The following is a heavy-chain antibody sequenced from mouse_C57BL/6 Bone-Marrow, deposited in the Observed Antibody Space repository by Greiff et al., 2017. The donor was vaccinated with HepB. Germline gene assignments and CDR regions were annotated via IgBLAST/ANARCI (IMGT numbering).Heavy chain of an antibody. CDR2: ISYDGSN. CDR1: GYSITSGYY. D-gene: IGHD1-1*01. V-gene: IGHV3-6*01. J-gene: IGHJ3*01. Sequence: EVKLVESGPGLVKPSQSLSLTCSVTGYSITSGYYWTWIRQFPGNKLEWMGYISYDGSNNYNPSLKNRISITRDTSKNQFFLKLNSVTTEDTATYYCAREGYYYGSSSAWFAYWGQGPLVTVSA. CDR3: AREGYYYGSSSAWFAY.